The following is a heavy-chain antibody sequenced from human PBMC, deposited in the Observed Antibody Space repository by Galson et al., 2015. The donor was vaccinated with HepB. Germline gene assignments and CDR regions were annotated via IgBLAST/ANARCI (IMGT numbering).Heavy chain of an antibody. CDR3: AKDYYYGSGSYPNYFDY. V-gene: IGHV3-23*01. CDR2: ISGSGGST. CDR1: GFTFSSYA. J-gene: IGHJ4*02. Sequence: SLRLSCAASGFTFSSYAMSWVRQAPGKGLEWVSAISGSGGSTYYADSVKGRFTISRDNSKNTLYLQMNSLRAEDTAVYYCAKDYYYGSGSYPNYFDYWGQGTLVTVSS. D-gene: IGHD3-10*01.